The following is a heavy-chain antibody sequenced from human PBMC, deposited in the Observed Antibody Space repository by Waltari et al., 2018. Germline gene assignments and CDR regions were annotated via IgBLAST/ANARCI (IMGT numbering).Heavy chain of an antibody. J-gene: IGHJ4*02. V-gene: IGHV5-51*01. CDR1: GYSFTSYW. D-gene: IGHD5-12*01. Sequence: EVQLVQSGAEVKKPGESLKISCKGSGYSFTSYWIGWVRQMPGKGLEWMGIIYPGESDTGYSPAFQGQVTISADKSISTAYLQWSSLKASDTAMYYCARHSPDSGYTGGFDYWGQGTLVTVSS. CDR2: IYPGESDT. CDR3: ARHSPDSGYTGGFDY.